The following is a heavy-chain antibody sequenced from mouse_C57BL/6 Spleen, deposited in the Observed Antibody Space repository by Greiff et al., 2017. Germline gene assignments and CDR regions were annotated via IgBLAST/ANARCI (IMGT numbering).Heavy chain of an antibody. D-gene: IGHD4-1*01. V-gene: IGHV7-3*01. Sequence: EVHLVESGGGLVQPGGSLSLSCAASGFTFTDYYMSWVRQPPGKALEWLGFIRNKANGYTTEYSASVKGRFTISRDNSQSILYLQMNALRAEDSATYYCARSRTGNFGYWGQGTTLTVSS. CDR2: IRNKANGYTT. J-gene: IGHJ2*01. CDR1: GFTFTDYY. CDR3: ARSRTGNFGY.